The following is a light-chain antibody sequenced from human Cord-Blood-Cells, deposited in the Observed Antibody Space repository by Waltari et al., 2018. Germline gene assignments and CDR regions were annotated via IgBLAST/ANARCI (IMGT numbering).Light chain of an antibody. CDR1: RRDVGRYNL. V-gene: IGLV2-23*01. CDR2: EGS. CDR3: CSYAGSSTYV. Sequence: QSALTQTASVSGSPGQPITIPCTGTRRDVGRYNLVSGYQHTPVKAPKLMIYEGSQRPSGVSNRFSGSKSGNTASLTISGLQAEDEADYYCCSYAGSSTYVFGTGTKVTVL. J-gene: IGLJ1*01.